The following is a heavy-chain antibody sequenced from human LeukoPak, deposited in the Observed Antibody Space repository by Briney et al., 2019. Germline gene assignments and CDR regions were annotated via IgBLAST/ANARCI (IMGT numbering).Heavy chain of an antibody. CDR3: ARVAARNWFDP. J-gene: IGHJ5*02. CDR1: GGSFSGYY. CDR2: INHSGST. Sequence: NPSETLSLTCAGYGGSFSGYYWSWIRQPPGKGLEWIGEINHSGSTNYNPSLKSRVTISVDTSKNQFSLKLSSVTAADTAVYYCARVAARNWFDPWGQGTLVTVSS. D-gene: IGHD6-6*01. V-gene: IGHV4-34*01.